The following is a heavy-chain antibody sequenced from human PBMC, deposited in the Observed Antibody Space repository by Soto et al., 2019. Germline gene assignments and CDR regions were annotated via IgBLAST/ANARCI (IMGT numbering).Heavy chain of an antibody. Sequence: PSQTLSLTCAISGDSVSSNSAAWNWIRQSPSRGLEWLGRTYYRSKWYNDYAVSVKGRITINPDTSKNQFSLQLNSVTPEDTAVYYCARDWGIWSGYYGYYYGMDVWGQGTTVTVSS. J-gene: IGHJ6*02. D-gene: IGHD3-3*01. CDR2: TYYRSKWYN. CDR3: ARDWGIWSGYYGYYYGMDV. V-gene: IGHV6-1*01. CDR1: GDSVSSNSAA.